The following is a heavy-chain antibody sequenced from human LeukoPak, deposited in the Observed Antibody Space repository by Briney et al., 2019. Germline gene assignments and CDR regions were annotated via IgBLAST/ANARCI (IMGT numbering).Heavy chain of an antibody. D-gene: IGHD1-26*01. Sequence: GGSLRLSCAASGFTFSDSGMHWVRQASGKGLEWVGHIRSKVDSYATVYAASVKGRFTITRDDSENTAYLQMNSLNTEDTAVYYCATFPSGSWSAYWGQGTLVTVSS. J-gene: IGHJ4*02. CDR2: IRSKVDSYAT. CDR1: GFTFSDSG. CDR3: ATFPSGSWSAY. V-gene: IGHV3-73*01.